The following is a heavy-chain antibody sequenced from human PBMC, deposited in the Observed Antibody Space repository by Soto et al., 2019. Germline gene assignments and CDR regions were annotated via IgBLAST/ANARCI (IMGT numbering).Heavy chain of an antibody. CDR2: INAGNGNT. Sequence: ASVKVSCKASGYTFTSYAMHWVRQAPGQRLEWMGWINAGNGNTKYSQKFQGRVTITRDTSASTAYMELSSLRSEDTAVYYCARDVFYFYYDFWGGYSNWFDPWGQGTLVTVSS. CDR1: GYTFTSYA. CDR3: ARDVFYFYYDFWGGYSNWFDP. J-gene: IGHJ5*02. D-gene: IGHD3-3*01. V-gene: IGHV1-3*01.